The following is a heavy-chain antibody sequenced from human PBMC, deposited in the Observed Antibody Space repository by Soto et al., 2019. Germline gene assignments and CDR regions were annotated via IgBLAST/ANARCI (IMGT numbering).Heavy chain of an antibody. CDR1: GGSISSGDYY. CDR3: AGDGSSGYIFDY. J-gene: IGHJ4*02. CDR2: IYYSGST. D-gene: IGHD3-22*01. V-gene: IGHV4-30-4*01. Sequence: PSETLSLTCTVAGGSISSGDYYWSWIRQTPGQGLEWIGYIYYSGSTYYNPSLKSRVTISVDTSNNQFSLKLSSVTAADTAVYYCAGDGSSGYIFDYWGQGTLVPVSS.